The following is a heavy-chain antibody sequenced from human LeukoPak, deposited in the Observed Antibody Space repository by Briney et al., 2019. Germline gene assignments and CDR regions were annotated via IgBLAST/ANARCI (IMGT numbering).Heavy chain of an antibody. D-gene: IGHD1-26*01. CDR3: AKDIVGATKSPDY. Sequence: ASVKVSCKASGYTFTSYAMNWVRQAPGQGLEWMGWINTNTGNPTYAQGFTGRFVFSLDTSVSTAYLQISSLKAEDNAIYYCAKDIVGATKSPDYWGQGTLVTVSS. J-gene: IGHJ4*02. V-gene: IGHV7-4-1*02. CDR1: GYTFTSYA. CDR2: INTNTGNP.